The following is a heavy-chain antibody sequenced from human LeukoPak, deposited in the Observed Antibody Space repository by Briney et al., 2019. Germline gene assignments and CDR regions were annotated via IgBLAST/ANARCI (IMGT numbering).Heavy chain of an antibody. V-gene: IGHV3-21*01. D-gene: IGHD6-13*01. CDR2: ISSSSKYI. Sequence: GGSLRLSCAASGFTFNTYSMNWVRQTPGKGLEWVSSISSSSKYIYYADSVKGRFAISRDNAKNSLYLQMNSLRAEDTAVYYCARTSSSWSNNWFDPWGQGTLVTVSS. CDR1: GFTFNTYS. CDR3: ARTSSSWSNNWFDP. J-gene: IGHJ5*02.